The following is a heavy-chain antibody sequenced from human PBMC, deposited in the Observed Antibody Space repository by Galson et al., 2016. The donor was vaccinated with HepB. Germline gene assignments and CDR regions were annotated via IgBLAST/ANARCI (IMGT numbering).Heavy chain of an antibody. CDR3: ARNRTGWTFDY. J-gene: IGHJ4*02. D-gene: IGHD6-19*01. Sequence: SETLSLTCDVSGYSISSGDYWGWIRQPPGKGLEWIGSIYNSVSTHYNPSLKSRVTISVDTSKNQFSLKLSSVTAADTAVYYCARNRTGWTFDYWGQGTLVTVSS. CDR1: GYSISSGDY. V-gene: IGHV4-38-2*01. CDR2: IYNSVST.